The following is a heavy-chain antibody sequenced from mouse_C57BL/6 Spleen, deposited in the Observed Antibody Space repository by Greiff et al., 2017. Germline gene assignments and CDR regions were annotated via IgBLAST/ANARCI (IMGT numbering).Heavy chain of an antibody. Sequence: QVQLKESGAELARPGASVKLSCKASGYTFTSYGISWVKQRTGQGLEWIGEIYPRSGNTYYNEKFKGKATLTADKSSSTAYMELRSLTSEDSAVYFCARGTTVVGFDYWGQGTTLTVSS. V-gene: IGHV1-81*01. CDR2: IYPRSGNT. J-gene: IGHJ2*01. CDR1: GYTFTSYG. D-gene: IGHD1-1*01. CDR3: ARGTTVVGFDY.